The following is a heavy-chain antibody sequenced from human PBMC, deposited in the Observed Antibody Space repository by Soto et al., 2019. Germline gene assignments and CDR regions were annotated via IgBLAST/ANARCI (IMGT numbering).Heavy chain of an antibody. V-gene: IGHV1-69*02. Sequence: SVKVSCKASGGTFSSYTISWVRQAPGQGLEWMGRIIPILGIANYAQKFQGRVTITADKSTSTAYMELSSLRSEDTAVYYCARSVYAESSYFDYWGQGTLVTVSS. J-gene: IGHJ4*02. CDR3: ARSVYAESSYFDY. CDR2: IIPILGIA. D-gene: IGHD2-8*01. CDR1: GGTFSSYT.